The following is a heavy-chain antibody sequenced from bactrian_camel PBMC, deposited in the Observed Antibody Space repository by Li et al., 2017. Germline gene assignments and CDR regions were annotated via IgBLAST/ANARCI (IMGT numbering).Heavy chain of an antibody. Sequence: HVQLVESGGGSVQSGGSLRLSCAASRYCGCMGWFRQAPGKEREGVATAYSDGSTTYTDSVKGRFSVSPDNAKNTMYLQMNSLKPEDTAVYYCAAGSTCGTQYREGGVFNYWGLGTQVTVS. CDR2: AYSDGST. J-gene: IGHJ4*01. D-gene: IGHD2*01. CDR3: AAGSTCGTQYREGGVFNY. V-gene: IGHV3S53*01. CDR1: RYCGC.